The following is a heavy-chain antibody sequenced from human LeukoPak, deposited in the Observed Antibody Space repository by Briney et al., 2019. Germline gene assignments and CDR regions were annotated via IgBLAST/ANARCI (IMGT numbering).Heavy chain of an antibody. CDR3: ARGPDYYDSSGYLYYFDY. V-gene: IGHV1-46*01. J-gene: IGHJ4*02. D-gene: IGHD3-22*01. Sequence: GASVKVSCKASGYTFTSYYIHWVRQAPGQGLEWMGIINPSGGGTSYAQRFQGRVTMTRDTATSTVYMELSSLRCEDTAVYYCARGPDYYDSSGYLYYFDYWGQGTLVTVSS. CDR1: GYTFTSYY. CDR2: INPSGGGT.